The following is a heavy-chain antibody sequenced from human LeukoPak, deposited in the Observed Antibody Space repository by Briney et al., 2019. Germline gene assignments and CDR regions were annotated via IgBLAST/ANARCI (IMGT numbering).Heavy chain of an antibody. CDR3: ARLVDSSGWYSGTYFDC. J-gene: IGHJ4*02. Sequence: KPSETLSLTCTVSGDSISSSSYYWGWIRQPPGKGLEWIGSIYYSGRTCYNPSLKSRVTISVDTSKNQFSLKLSSVTAADTAVYYCARLVDSSGWYSGTYFDCWGQGTLVTVSS. D-gene: IGHD6-19*01. V-gene: IGHV4-39*01. CDR2: IYYSGRT. CDR1: GDSISSSSYY.